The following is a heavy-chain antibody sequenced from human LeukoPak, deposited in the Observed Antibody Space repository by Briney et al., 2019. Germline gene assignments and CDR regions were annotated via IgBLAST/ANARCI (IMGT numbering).Heavy chain of an antibody. CDR2: IFYSGST. V-gene: IGHV4-59*12. CDR1: GGSINSYY. J-gene: IGHJ3*02. CDR3: AKSNGYGLIDI. D-gene: IGHD3-22*01. Sequence: PSETLSLTCTVSGGSINSYYWSWIRQPPGKALEWIGNIFYSGSTYYSPSLKSRVTISLDTSRNQFSLKLNSVTAADTAVYYCAKSNGYGLIDIWGQGTMVTVSS.